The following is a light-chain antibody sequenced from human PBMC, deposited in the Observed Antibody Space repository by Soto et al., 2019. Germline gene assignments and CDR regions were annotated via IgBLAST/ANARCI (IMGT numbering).Light chain of an antibody. CDR3: QQYGSSPPDT. CDR2: GTS. CDR1: QSVSSTY. Sequence: DIVLTQSPGALSLSPGERATLSCRVSQSVSSTYLGWYQQKPGQAPRLLIYGTSNRASGIPDRLSGSGSGTDFTLTISRLEPEDFAVYYCQQYGSSPPDTFGQGTQLEIK. J-gene: IGKJ2*01. V-gene: IGKV3-20*01.